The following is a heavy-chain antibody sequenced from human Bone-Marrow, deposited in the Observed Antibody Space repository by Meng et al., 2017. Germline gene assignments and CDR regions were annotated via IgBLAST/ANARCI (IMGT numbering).Heavy chain of an antibody. Sequence: QPQLQESGPGLVKPSEALSLTCSVSGGSISTSGYYWGWIRQPPGKGLEWIGSIGHSGITYYTPSLKSRVTVSIDTSKSQFSLKLTSVTAADTAVYYCVRSSSWVRTGFDPWGQGTLVPSPQ. CDR2: IGHSGIT. V-gene: IGHV4-39*01. J-gene: IGHJ5*02. CDR1: GGSISTSGYY. CDR3: VRSSSWVRTGFDP. D-gene: IGHD6-13*01.